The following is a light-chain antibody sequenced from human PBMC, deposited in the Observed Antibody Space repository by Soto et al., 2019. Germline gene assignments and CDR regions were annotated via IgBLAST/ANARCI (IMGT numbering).Light chain of an antibody. CDR1: QGVSSNY. CDR3: QQYDTSPWT. CDR2: GAS. V-gene: IGKV3-20*01. J-gene: IGKJ1*01. Sequence: EIALTQSPGTLSLSPGERAALSCRATQGVSSNYLAWYQQKPGQAPRLLIYGASNRPSGTPDRFSGSGSGTDFTLTISRLEPEDCAVYYCQQYDTSPWTFGQGTRVEI.